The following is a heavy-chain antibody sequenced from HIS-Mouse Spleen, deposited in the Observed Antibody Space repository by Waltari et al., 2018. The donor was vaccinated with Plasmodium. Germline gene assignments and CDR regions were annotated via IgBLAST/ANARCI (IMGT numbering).Heavy chain of an antibody. D-gene: IGHD3-10*01. J-gene: IGHJ2*01. CDR2: INHSGST. Sequence: QVQLQQWGAGLLKPSETLSLTCAVYGGSFSGYYWSWIRQPPGKGLEWIGEINHSGSTNYNPSLKSRVTISVDTSKNQFSLKLSSVTAADTAVYYCARGRVLGTSSGYFDLWGLGTLVTVSS. CDR1: GGSFSGYY. V-gene: IGHV4-34*01. CDR3: ARGRVLGTSSGYFDL.